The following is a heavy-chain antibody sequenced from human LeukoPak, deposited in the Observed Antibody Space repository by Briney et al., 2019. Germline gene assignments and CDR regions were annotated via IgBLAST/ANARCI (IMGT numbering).Heavy chain of an antibody. CDR1: GGSISSSSYS. CDR2: IYYSGST. V-gene: IGHV4-39*01. Sequence: KPSETLSLTCTVSGGSISSSSYSWGWIRQPPGKGLEWIGSIYYSGSTYYNPSLKSRVTISVDTSKNQFSLKLSSVTAADTAVYYCARLPSPDLYYYYGMDVWGQGTTVTVSS. J-gene: IGHJ6*02. CDR3: ARLPSPDLYYYYGMDV.